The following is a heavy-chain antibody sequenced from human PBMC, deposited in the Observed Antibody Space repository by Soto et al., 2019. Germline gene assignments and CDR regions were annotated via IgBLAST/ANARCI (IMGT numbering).Heavy chain of an antibody. D-gene: IGHD2-21*02. Sequence: PSETLSLTCTVSGGTISSGDYYWSWIRQRPGKGLEWIWYIYYSGSTYYNPSLKRRGTISVDTSKKQFSLKQSFVTAADTAVYYCARGSCCGGGDCFRFDPWGQGTLVTVSS. J-gene: IGHJ5*02. CDR2: IYYSGST. CDR3: ARGSCCGGGDCFRFDP. V-gene: IGHV4-30-4*01. CDR1: GGTISSGDYY.